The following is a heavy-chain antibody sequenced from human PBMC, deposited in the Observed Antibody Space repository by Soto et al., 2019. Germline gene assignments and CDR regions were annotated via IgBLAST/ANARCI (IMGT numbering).Heavy chain of an antibody. CDR3: ARDRVWANGMDV. Sequence: GSLRLSCAPSGFTFSSYAMHWVRQAPGKGLEWVAVISYDGSNKYYADSVKGRFTISRDNSKNTLYLQMNSLRAEDTAVYYCARDRVWANGMDVWGQGTTVTVSS. CDR2: ISYDGSNK. D-gene: IGHD6-13*01. CDR1: GFTFSSYA. V-gene: IGHV3-30-3*01. J-gene: IGHJ6*02.